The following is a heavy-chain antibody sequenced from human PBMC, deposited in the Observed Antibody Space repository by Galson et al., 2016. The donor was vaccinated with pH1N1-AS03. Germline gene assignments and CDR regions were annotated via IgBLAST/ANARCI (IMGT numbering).Heavy chain of an antibody. Sequence: SETLSLTCAVSGDSISGNNYYWVWIRQPPGQALEWIGSVYYSGTTYYNPSLKSRVTISVDTSTNQFSLDLNSATVADTSVYYCARHDNFGVDAIYAFDIWGQGTMVTVSS. D-gene: IGHD3-3*01. CDR2: VYYSGTT. V-gene: IGHV4-39*01. J-gene: IGHJ3*02. CDR1: GDSISGNNYY. CDR3: ARHDNFGVDAIYAFDI.